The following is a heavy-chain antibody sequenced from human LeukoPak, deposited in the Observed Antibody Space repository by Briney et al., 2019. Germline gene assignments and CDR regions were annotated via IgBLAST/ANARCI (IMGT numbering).Heavy chain of an antibody. Sequence: SETLSLTCTVSGYSISSGYYWGWIRQPPGKGLEWIGSIYHSGSTYYNPSLKSRVTISVDTSKNQFSLKLSSVTAADTAVYYCARGRKLRDFWSPAKQLFDYWGQGTLVTVSS. J-gene: IGHJ4*02. V-gene: IGHV4-38-2*02. CDR3: ARGRKLRDFWSPAKQLFDY. CDR2: IYHSGST. CDR1: GYSISSGYY. D-gene: IGHD3-3*01.